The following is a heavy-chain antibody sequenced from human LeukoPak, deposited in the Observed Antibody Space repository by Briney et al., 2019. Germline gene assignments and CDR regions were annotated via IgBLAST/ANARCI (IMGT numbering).Heavy chain of an antibody. J-gene: IGHJ4*02. Sequence: SETLSLTCTVSGGSISSSSYYWGWIRQPPGKGLEWIGCIYYTGSTYYNPSLKSRVTISLDTSKNQFSLKLSSVTAADTAVYYCARARHGYIYGYRPNELGHFFDYWGQGTLVTVSS. CDR2: IYYTGST. D-gene: IGHD5-18*01. CDR3: ARARHGYIYGYRPNELGHFFDY. V-gene: IGHV4-39*07. CDR1: GGSISSSSYY.